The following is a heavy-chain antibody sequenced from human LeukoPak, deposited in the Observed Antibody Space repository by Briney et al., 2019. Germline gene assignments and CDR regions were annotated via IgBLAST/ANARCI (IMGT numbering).Heavy chain of an antibody. D-gene: IGHD3-9*01. V-gene: IGHV1-69*13. CDR3: ARSLYYDILTGTPPFDY. CDR2: IIPIFGTA. Sequence: ASVKVSCKASAYIFTSYGISWVRQAPGQGLEWMGGIIPIFGTANYAQKFQGRVTITADESTSTAYMELSSLRSEDTAVYYCARSLYYDILTGTPPFDYWGQGTLVTVSS. CDR1: AYIFTSYG. J-gene: IGHJ4*02.